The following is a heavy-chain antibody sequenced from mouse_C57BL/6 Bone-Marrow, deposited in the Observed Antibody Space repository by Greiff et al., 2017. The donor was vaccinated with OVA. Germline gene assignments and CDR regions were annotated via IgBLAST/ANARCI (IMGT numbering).Heavy chain of an antibody. CDR1: GYAFSNYW. CDR2: IYPGGGGT. Sequence: QVQLKQSGAELVKPGASVKISCKASGYAFSNYWMKLVEQRPGKGLEWIGQIYPGGGGTYSNRKVKGKATLTADKSSSTAYMQLSSLTSEDSAVYFCARVEGYYYGSSLMDYWGQGTSVTVSS. J-gene: IGHJ4*01. D-gene: IGHD1-1*01. V-gene: IGHV1-80*01. CDR3: ARVEGYYYGSSLMDY.